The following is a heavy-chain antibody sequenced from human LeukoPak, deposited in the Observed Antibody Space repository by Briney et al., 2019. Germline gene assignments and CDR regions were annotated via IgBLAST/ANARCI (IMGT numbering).Heavy chain of an antibody. CDR3: ASHMVRGVIGFDY. CDR2: IYSGGST. J-gene: IGHJ4*02. CDR1: GVTVSSNY. V-gene: IGHV3-66*04. Sequence: PGGSLRLSCAASGVTVSSNYMSWVRQAPGKGLEWVSVIYSGGSTYHADSVKGRFIISRDNSKNTVYLQMYSLRAEDTALYYCASHMVRGVIGFDYWGQGTLVTVSS. D-gene: IGHD3-10*01.